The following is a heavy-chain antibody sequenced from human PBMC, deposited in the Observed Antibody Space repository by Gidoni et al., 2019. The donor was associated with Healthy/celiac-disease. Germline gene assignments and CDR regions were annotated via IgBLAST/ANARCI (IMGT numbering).Heavy chain of an antibody. J-gene: IGHJ3*02. D-gene: IGHD3-10*01. Sequence: QVQLVQSGAEVKKPGSSVKVSCKASGGPFSSYAISWVRQAPGQGLAWMGGIIPIFGTANYAQKFQGRVTITADESTSTAYMELSSLRSEDTAVYYCARPERGRLAFDIWGQGTMVTVSS. CDR2: IIPIFGTA. V-gene: IGHV1-69*01. CDR3: ARPERGRLAFDI. CDR1: GGPFSSYA.